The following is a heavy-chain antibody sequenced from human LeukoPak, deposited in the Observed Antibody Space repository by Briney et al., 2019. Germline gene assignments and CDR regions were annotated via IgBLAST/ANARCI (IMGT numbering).Heavy chain of an antibody. Sequence: AGGSLRLSCAASGFTFSSYAMSWVRQAPGKGLEWVAVISYDGSNKYYADSVKGRFTISRDNSKNTLYLQMNSLRAEDTAVYYCAKPGIAVAGTSDAFDIWGQGTMVTVSS. CDR1: GFTFSSYA. CDR3: AKPGIAVAGTSDAFDI. V-gene: IGHV3-30*18. J-gene: IGHJ3*02. D-gene: IGHD6-19*01. CDR2: ISYDGSNK.